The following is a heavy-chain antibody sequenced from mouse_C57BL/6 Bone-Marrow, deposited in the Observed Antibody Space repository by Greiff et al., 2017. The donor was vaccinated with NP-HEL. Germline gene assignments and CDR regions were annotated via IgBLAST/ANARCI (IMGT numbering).Heavy chain of an antibody. CDR3: ARVNYSSNKDY. CDR2: INPNNGGT. V-gene: IGHV1-26*01. D-gene: IGHD1-1*01. J-gene: IGHJ2*01. Sequence: EVQLQQSGPELVKPGASVKISCKASGYTFTDYYMNWVKQSHGKSLEWIGDINPNNGGTSYNQKFKGKATLTVDKSSSTAYMELRSLTSEDSAVYYCARVNYSSNKDYWGQGTTHTVSS. CDR1: GYTFTDYY.